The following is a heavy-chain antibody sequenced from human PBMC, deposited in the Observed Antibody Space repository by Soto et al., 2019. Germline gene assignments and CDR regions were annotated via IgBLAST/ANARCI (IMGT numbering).Heavy chain of an antibody. D-gene: IGHD6-13*01. Sequence: QVQLVQSGAEVKKPGASVKVSCKASGYTFTSYGISWVRQAPVQGLEWMGWISAYNGNTKYVQKFQGRVTMTTNTSTSTAYMELRSLRSDDTAVYYCARDAAAGLNDYWGQGTLVTVSS. CDR3: ARDAAAGLNDY. J-gene: IGHJ4*02. V-gene: IGHV1-18*01. CDR2: ISAYNGNT. CDR1: GYTFTSYG.